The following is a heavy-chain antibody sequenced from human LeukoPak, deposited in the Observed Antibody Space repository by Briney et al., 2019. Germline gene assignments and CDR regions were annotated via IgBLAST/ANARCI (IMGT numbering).Heavy chain of an antibody. CDR3: ARVYYDFWSGYEYDAFDI. D-gene: IGHD3-3*01. CDR2: ISAYNGNT. Sequence: SVKVSCKASGYTFTSYGINWVRQAPGQGLEWMGWISAYNGNTNYAQKLQGRVTMTTDTSTSTAYMELRSLRSDDTAVYYCARVYYDFWSGYEYDAFDIWGQGTMVTVSS. CDR1: GYTFTSYG. V-gene: IGHV1-18*01. J-gene: IGHJ3*02.